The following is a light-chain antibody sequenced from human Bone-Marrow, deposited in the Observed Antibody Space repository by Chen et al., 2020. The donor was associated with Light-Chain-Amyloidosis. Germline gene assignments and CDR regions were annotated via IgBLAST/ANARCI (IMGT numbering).Light chain of an antibody. CDR2: DDS. J-gene: IGLJ3*02. CDR3: QVWDRSSDRPV. Sequence: SYVLTQPSSVSVAPGQTATIACGGNNIGSTRVHWYQQTPGQAPLLVVYDDSDRPSGIPERLSGSDSGNTATMTISRVEAGDEADYYFQVWDRSSDRPVFGGGTKLTVL. V-gene: IGLV3-21*02. CDR1: NIGSTR.